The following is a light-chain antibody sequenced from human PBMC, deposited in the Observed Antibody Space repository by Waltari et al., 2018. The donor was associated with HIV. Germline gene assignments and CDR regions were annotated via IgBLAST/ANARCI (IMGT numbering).Light chain of an antibody. CDR3: HSRDSSGNQVL. V-gene: IGLV3-19*01. CDR2: GRN. Sequence: SELTQDPSVSVALGQTVRITCKGDSVRRIDASSYQQKSGQAPVVAFFGRNHRPSGIPDRFSGSSSGNTASLTITGAQSEDEADYYCHSRDSSGNQVLFGGGTKVTVL. CDR1: SVRRID. J-gene: IGLJ2*01.